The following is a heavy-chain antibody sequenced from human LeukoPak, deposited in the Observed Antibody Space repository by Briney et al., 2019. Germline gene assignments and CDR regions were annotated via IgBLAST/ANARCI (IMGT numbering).Heavy chain of an antibody. CDR3: AKVFGVYTMDV. D-gene: IGHD3-10*01. Sequence: GGSLRLSCAASGFAFSSYPMRWVRQAPGQGLEWISAISGSGATTYYADSVKGRFTISRDNSRNTLYLQMNSLRAEDTALYYCAKVFGVYTMDVWGQGTPVTASS. V-gene: IGHV3-23*01. CDR2: ISGSGATT. J-gene: IGHJ6*02. CDR1: GFAFSSYP.